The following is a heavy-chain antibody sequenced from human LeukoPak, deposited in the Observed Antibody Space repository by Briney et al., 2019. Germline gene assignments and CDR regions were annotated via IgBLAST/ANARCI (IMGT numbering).Heavy chain of an antibody. CDR1: GYTLTELS. CDR2: FDPEDGET. CDR3: AFTHGSGPGYYYYGMDV. D-gene: IGHD3-10*01. J-gene: IGHJ6*02. V-gene: IGHV1-24*01. Sequence: ASVKFSCKVSGYTLTELSMHWVRQAPGKGLEWMGGFDPEDGETIYAQKFQGRVTMTEDTSTDTAYMELSSLRSEDTAVYYCAFTHGSGPGYYYYGMDVWGQGTTVTVSS.